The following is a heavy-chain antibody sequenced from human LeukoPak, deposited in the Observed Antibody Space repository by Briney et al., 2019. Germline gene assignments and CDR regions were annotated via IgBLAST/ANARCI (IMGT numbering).Heavy chain of an antibody. CDR1: GFTFSDYY. Sequence: GGSLRLSCAASGFTFSDYYMSWIRQAPGKGLEWVSYISSSGSTIYYADSVKGRFTISRDNAKNSLYLQMNSLRAEDTAVYYCAGSSTSQGYYYYMDVWGKGTTVTVSS. V-gene: IGHV3-11*04. CDR3: AGSSTSQGYYYYMDV. CDR2: ISSSGSTI. D-gene: IGHD2-2*01. J-gene: IGHJ6*03.